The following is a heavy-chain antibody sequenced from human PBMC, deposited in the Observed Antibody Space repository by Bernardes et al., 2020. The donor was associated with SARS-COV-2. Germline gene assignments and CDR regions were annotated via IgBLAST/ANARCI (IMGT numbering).Heavy chain of an antibody. V-gene: IGHV3-53*01. Sequence: GGSLRLSCTSGDSGFSVADNWMSWVRQAPGKGLEWVSVIYSDGTTYYADSVKGRFTISRDKAKRNLCLQMHSLTAEDTAVYYCATMIKGYYYGMDVWGQGTTVAVSS. CDR2: IYSDGTT. D-gene: IGHD3-16*01. CDR1: GFSVADNW. CDR3: ATMIKGYYYGMDV. J-gene: IGHJ6*02.